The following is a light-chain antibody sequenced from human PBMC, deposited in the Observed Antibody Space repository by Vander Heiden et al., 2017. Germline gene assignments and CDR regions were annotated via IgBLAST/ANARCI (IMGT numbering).Light chain of an antibody. V-gene: IGKV4-1*01. CDR2: WAS. J-gene: IGKJ4*01. CDR3: QQHYSNILT. CDR1: QSVLFSSNNRNY. Sequence: DFGLTLCPDYLAVSLGERATINCKSSQSVLFSSNNRNYLGWYQQKAGQPPKLLISWASTRESGVPDRFSGSGSATDFTLTNSNLQAEDVAVYHCQQHYSNILTFGGGTKVEIK.